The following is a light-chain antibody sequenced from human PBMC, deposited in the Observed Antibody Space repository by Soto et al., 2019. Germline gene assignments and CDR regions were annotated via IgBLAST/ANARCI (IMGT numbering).Light chain of an antibody. CDR2: DAS. CDR3: QQRSNWPRLT. J-gene: IGKJ4*01. CDR1: QTVSSY. V-gene: IGKV3-11*01. Sequence: EIVLTQSPATLSLSPGERATLSCRASQTVSSYLAWYQQKPGQAPRLLIYDASNMATGIPARFSGSGSGTDFTLIIASLEPEDSAVCYCQQRSNWPRLTFGGGTKVEIK.